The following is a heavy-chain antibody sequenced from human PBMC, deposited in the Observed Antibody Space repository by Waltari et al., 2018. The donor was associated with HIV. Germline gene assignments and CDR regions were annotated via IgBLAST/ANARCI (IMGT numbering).Heavy chain of an antibody. CDR1: GFTFSFYW. CDR3: ATTHGSGAYDNDFDY. D-gene: IGHD3-10*01. CDR2: INQAGTER. V-gene: IGHV3-7*01. J-gene: IGHJ4*02. Sequence: EVKLEESGGGWVQPGGSLTLTCGGSGFTFSFYWWSWVRQAPGKGLEWVANINQAGTERHYVDSVRGRFTISRDNGKTSLFLQMNSLSVEDTAVYYCATTHGSGAYDNDFDYWGQGTLV.